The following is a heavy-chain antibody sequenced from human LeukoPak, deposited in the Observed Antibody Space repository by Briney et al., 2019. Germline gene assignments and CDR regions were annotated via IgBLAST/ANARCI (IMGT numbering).Heavy chain of an antibody. D-gene: IGHD3-22*01. V-gene: IGHV1-46*01. CDR3: ARGGSYYYDSSGYSAPVAPGWFDP. CDR2: INPSGGST. J-gene: IGHJ5*02. Sequence: ASVKVSCKASGYTFTSYYMHWVRQAPGQGLEWMGIINPSGGSTSYAQKFQGRVTMTRDTSTSTVYMELSSLRSEDAAVYYCARGGSYYYDSSGYSAPVAPGWFDPWGKGTLVTVSS. CDR1: GYTFTSYY.